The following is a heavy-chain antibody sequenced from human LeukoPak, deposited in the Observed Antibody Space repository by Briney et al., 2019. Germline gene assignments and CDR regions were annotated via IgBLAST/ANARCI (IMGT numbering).Heavy chain of an antibody. Sequence: ASVKVSCKASGGTFSSYAISWVRQAPGQGLEWMGWINPNSGGTNYAQKFQGRVTMTRDTSISTAYMELSRLRSDDTAVYYCARWVVPAAPTNYYYYGMDVWGQGTTVTVSS. V-gene: IGHV1-2*02. CDR3: ARWVVPAAPTNYYYYGMDV. CDR1: GGTFSSYA. CDR2: INPNSGGT. J-gene: IGHJ6*02. D-gene: IGHD2-2*01.